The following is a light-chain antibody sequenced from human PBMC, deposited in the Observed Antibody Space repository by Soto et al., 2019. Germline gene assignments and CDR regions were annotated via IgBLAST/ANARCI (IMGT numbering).Light chain of an antibody. V-gene: IGLV2-14*01. Sequence: QSALTQPASVSGSPGQSITISCTGTSSDVGGYNYVSWYQQHPGKAPNLMIYDVSNRPSGVANRFSGYTSGNTASLTISGLPAEDDAYYYSSSYTSLSTHVFGGGTKLTVL. CDR3: SSYTSLSTHV. CDR1: SSDVGGYNY. J-gene: IGLJ2*01. CDR2: DVS.